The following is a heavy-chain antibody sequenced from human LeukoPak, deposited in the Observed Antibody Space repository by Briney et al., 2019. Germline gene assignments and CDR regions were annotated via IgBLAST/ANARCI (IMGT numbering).Heavy chain of an antibody. Sequence: PGGSLRLSCAASGFTFSSYGMHWVRQAQDNGLEWVAVISYDGSNKYYADSVKGRLTISRDNSKNTLYLQMNSLRAEDTAVYYCAKDFFAFGTYGSGSLMAGYFDYWGQGTLVTVSS. CDR1: GFTFSSYG. J-gene: IGHJ4*02. D-gene: IGHD3-10*01. V-gene: IGHV3-30*18. CDR3: AKDFFAFGTYGSGSLMAGYFDY. CDR2: ISYDGSNK.